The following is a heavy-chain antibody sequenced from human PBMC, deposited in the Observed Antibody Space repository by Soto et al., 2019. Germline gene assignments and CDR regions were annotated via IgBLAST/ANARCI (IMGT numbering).Heavy chain of an antibody. J-gene: IGHJ5*02. CDR3: ARDEQLVLSGWFDP. V-gene: IGHV1-2*02. CDR1: GYTFTGYY. Sequence: WASVKVSCKASGYTFTGYYMHWVRQAPGQGLEWMGWINPNSGGTNYAQKFQGRVTMTRDTSISTAYMELSRLRSDDTAVYYCARDEQLVLSGWFDPWGQGTLVTVSS. D-gene: IGHD6-13*01. CDR2: INPNSGGT.